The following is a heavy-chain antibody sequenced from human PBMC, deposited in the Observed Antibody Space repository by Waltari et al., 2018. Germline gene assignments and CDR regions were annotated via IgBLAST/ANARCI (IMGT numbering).Heavy chain of an antibody. V-gene: IGHV1-3*01. CDR1: GYPFTSYA. CDR2: INAGNGNT. J-gene: IGHJ4*02. Sequence: QVQLVQSGAEVKKPGASVQVSCKASGYPFTSYALHWVRQAPGQRLEWMGWINAGNGNTKYSQKFQGRVTITRDTTASTAYMELSSLRSEDTAVYYCARVHRVAGKGTLGYWGQGTLVTVSS. D-gene: IGHD3-10*01. CDR3: ARVHRVAGKGTLGY.